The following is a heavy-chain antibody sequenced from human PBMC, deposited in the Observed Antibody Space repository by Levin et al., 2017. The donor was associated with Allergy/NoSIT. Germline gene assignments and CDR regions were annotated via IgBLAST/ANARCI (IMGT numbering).Heavy chain of an antibody. CDR2: IYPGDSDT. CDR3: ARLSHCTNGVCSPSPFDY. J-gene: IGHJ4*02. V-gene: IGHV5-51*01. CDR1: GYSFTSYW. Sequence: ASVKVSCKGSGYSFTSYWIGWVRQMPGKGLEWMGIIYPGDSDTRYSPSFQGQVTISADKSISTAYLQWSSLKASDTAMYYCARLSHCTNGVCSPSPFDYWGQGTLVTVSS. D-gene: IGHD2-8*01.